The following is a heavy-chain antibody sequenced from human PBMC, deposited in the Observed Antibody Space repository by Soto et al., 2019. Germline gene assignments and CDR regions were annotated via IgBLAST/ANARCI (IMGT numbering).Heavy chain of an antibody. J-gene: IGHJ4*02. CDR3: ARFFGSGFDY. Sequence: EVQLVESGGGLVQPGGSLRLSCVASGFTFSTDSRNWVRQAPGKGLEWVAHISTSGATRYYADSVKGRFTISRDNAKTSLYLPMDSLRNEDTAVYYCARFFGSGFDYWGQGTLVTVSS. D-gene: IGHD6-19*01. CDR1: GFTFSTDS. CDR2: ISTSGATR. V-gene: IGHV3-48*02.